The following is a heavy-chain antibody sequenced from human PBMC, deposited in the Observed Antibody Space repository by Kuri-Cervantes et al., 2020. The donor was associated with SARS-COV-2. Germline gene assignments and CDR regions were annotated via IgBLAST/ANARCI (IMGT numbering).Heavy chain of an antibody. CDR1: GYSISRGYY. V-gene: IGHV4-38-2*01. CDR3: ASSVVVADHGRGNWFDP. Sequence: SETLSLTCAVSGYSISRGYYWGWIRQPPGKGLEWIGSIYHSGSTYYNTSLKSRVTISVDTSKNQFSLKLSSVTAADTAVYYCASSVVVADHGRGNWFDPWGQGTLVTVSS. J-gene: IGHJ5*02. D-gene: IGHD2-15*01. CDR2: IYHSGST.